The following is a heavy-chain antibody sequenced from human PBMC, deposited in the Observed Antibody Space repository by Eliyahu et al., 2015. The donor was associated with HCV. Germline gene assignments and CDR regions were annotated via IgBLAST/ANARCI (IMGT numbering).Heavy chain of an antibody. J-gene: IGHJ4*02. V-gene: IGHV3-23*01. CDR1: GFTFSTYA. D-gene: IGHD6-13*01. Sequence: EVQLLESGGGLVQPGGSLRLSCAASGFTFSTYAMTWVRQAPGKGLEWVSAISGSGDSTYYADSVKGRFTISRDNSKNTLYLQMNNLRAEDTAVYYCAKCIGASGTSQGDYWGQGTLVTVSS. CDR2: ISGSGDST. CDR3: AKCIGASGTSQGDY.